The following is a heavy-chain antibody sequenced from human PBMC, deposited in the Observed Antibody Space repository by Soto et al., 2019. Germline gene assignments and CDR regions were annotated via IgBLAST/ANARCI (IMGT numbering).Heavy chain of an antibody. CDR2: ISYDGSNK. J-gene: IGHJ4*02. Sequence: PGGSLRLSCAASGFTFSSYGMHWVRQAPGKGLEWVAVISYDGSNKYYADSVKGRFTISRDNSKNTLYLQMNSLRAEDTAVYYCAKGRVLRFLELPTTPIWGQGTLVTVCS. D-gene: IGHD3-3*01. CDR1: GFTFSSYG. CDR3: AKGRVLRFLELPTTPI. V-gene: IGHV3-30*18.